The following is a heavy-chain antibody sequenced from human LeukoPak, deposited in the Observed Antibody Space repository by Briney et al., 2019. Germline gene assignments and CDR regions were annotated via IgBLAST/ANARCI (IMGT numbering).Heavy chain of an antibody. Sequence: GGSLRLSCAASGFTFSSYAMHWVRQAPGKGLEWVAVISYDGSNEYYADSVKGRFTISRDNSKNTLYLQMNSLRAEDTAVYYCARTHCSGGSCYYGMDVWGQGTTVTVFS. CDR3: ARTHCSGGSCYYGMDV. J-gene: IGHJ6*02. D-gene: IGHD2-15*01. CDR1: GFTFSSYA. CDR2: ISYDGSNE. V-gene: IGHV3-30*04.